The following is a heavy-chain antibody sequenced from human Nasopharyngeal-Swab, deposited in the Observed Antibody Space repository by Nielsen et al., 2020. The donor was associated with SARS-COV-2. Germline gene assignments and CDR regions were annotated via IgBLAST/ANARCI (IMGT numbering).Heavy chain of an antibody. V-gene: IGHV2-26*01. CDR3: ARAIFGVVAIDY. CDR1: GFSLTNARMG. D-gene: IGHD3-3*01. Sequence: SGPTLVKPTETLTLTCTASGFSLTNARMGVSWIRQPPGKALEWLAHIFSNDAKSYSTSLKSRLTISKDTSKSQVVLTMTNMDPVDTATYYCARAIFGVVAIDYWGPGTLVTVSS. CDR2: IFSNDAK. J-gene: IGHJ4*02.